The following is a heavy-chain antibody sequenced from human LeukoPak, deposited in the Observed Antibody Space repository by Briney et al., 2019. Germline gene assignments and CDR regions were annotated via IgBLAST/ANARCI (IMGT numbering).Heavy chain of an antibody. J-gene: IGHJ5*02. Sequence: ASVKVSCKASGYTFTGYYMHWVRQAPGQGLEWMGWNNPNSGGTNYAQKFQGRVTMTRDTSISTAYMELSSLRSEDTAVYYCARGGIAVAGLNWFDPWGQGTLVTVSS. V-gene: IGHV1-2*02. CDR1: GYTFTGYY. D-gene: IGHD6-19*01. CDR3: ARGGIAVAGLNWFDP. CDR2: NNPNSGGT.